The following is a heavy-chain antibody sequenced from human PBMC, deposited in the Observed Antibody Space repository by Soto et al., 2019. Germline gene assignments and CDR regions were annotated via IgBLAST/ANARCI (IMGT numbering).Heavy chain of an antibody. CDR1: GYSFTSYW. CDR3: ARDGYSSSSLYYYGMDV. CDR2: IDPSDSYT. V-gene: IGHV5-10-1*01. Sequence: PGESLKISCKGSGYSFTSYWISWVRQMPGKGLEWMGRIDPSDSYTNYSPSFQGHVTISADKSISTAYLQWSSLKASDTAMYYCARDGYSSSSLYYYGMDVWGQGTTVTV. D-gene: IGHD6-6*01. J-gene: IGHJ6*02.